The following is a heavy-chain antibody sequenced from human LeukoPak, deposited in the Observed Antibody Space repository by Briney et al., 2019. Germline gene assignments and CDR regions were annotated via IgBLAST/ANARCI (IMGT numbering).Heavy chain of an antibody. CDR1: GGSISSSSYY. D-gene: IGHD6-13*01. Sequence: PSETLSLTCTVSGGSISSSSYYWGWIRQPPGKGLEWIGSIYYSGSTYYNPSLKSRVTISVDTSKNQFSLKLSSVTAADTAVYYCATGIAAAEHSYYYYYYMDVWGKGTTVTVSS. J-gene: IGHJ6*03. V-gene: IGHV4-39*07. CDR2: IYYSGST. CDR3: ATGIAAAEHSYYYYYYMDV.